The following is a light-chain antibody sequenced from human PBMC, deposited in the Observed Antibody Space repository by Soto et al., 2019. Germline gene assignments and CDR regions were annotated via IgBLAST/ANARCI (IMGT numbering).Light chain of an antibody. J-gene: IGLJ2*01. CDR2: GNS. Sequence: QSALTQPRSVSGSPGQSVTISCTGTTSDVGGYEYVSWYQQYPGKAPKLLIYGNSNRPSGVPDRFSGSKSGTSASLAITGLQAEDEADYYCQSYDSSLSGSVFGGGTKLTVL. CDR1: TSDVGGYEY. V-gene: IGLV2-11*01. CDR3: QSYDSSLSGSV.